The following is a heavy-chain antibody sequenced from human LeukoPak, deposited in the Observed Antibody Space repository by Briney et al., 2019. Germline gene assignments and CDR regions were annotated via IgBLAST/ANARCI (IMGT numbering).Heavy chain of an antibody. J-gene: IGHJ5*02. D-gene: IGHD3-22*01. CDR2: IYYSGST. Sequence: PSQTLSLTCTVSGGSISSGDYYWSWIRQSPGKGLEWIGYIYYSGSTYYNPSLKSRVTISVDTSKNQFSLKLSSVTAADTAVYYCARVMIVVVITTFNWFDPWGQGTLVTVSS. CDR3: ARVMIVVVITTFNWFDP. CDR1: GGSISSGDYY. V-gene: IGHV4-30-4*01.